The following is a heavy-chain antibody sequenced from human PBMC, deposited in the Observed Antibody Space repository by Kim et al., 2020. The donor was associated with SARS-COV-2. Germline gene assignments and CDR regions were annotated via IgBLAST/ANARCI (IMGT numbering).Heavy chain of an antibody. V-gene: IGHV3-74*01. CDR1: GFTFSSYW. CDR3: ASLTYYYDSSGSRRTPKNAFDI. J-gene: IGHJ3*02. Sequence: GGSLRLSCAASGFTFSSYWMHWVRQAPGKGLVWVSRINSDGSSTSYADSVKGRFTISRDNAKNTLYLQMNSLRAEDTAVYYCASLTYYYDSSGSRRTPKNAFDIWGQGTMVTVSS. CDR2: INSDGSST. D-gene: IGHD3-22*01.